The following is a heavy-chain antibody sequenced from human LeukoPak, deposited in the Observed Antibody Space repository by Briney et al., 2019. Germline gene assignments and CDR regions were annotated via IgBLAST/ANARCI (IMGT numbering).Heavy chain of an antibody. V-gene: IGHV4-59*01. CDR1: GGSISNYY. J-gene: IGHJ4*02. Sequence: SETLSPTCTVSGGSISNYYWSWIRQPPGKGLEWIGYIYYSGSTNYNPSLKSRVTISVDTSKNQFSLKLSSVTAADTAVYYCAREHSNYPYYFDYWGQGTLVTVSS. CDR2: IYYSGST. D-gene: IGHD4-11*01. CDR3: AREHSNYPYYFDY.